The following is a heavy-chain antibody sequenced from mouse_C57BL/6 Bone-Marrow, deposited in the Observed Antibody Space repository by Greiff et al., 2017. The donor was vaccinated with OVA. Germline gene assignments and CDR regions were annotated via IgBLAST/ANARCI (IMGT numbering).Heavy chain of an antibody. CDR1: GYTFTSYW. Sequence: QVQLQQPGAELVKPGASVKLSCKASGYTFTSYWMHWVKQRPGQGLEWIGMIHPNSGSTNYNEKFKSKATLTVDKSSSTAYMQLSSLTSEDSAVYYCAREGGRGHYFDYWGQGTTLTVSS. CDR3: AREGGRGHYFDY. CDR2: IHPNSGST. V-gene: IGHV1-64*01. D-gene: IGHD3-3*01. J-gene: IGHJ2*01.